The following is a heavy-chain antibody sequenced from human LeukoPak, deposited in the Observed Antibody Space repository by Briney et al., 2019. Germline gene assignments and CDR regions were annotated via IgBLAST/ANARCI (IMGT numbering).Heavy chain of an antibody. Sequence: ASVKVSCKVSGYTLTELSMHWVRQAPGKGLEWMGGFDTEDGETIYAQKFQGRVTMTEDTSTDTAYMELNSLRSDDTAVYYCATDPGEIVPAAKGPRGDYCYGMDVWGQGTTVTVSS. CDR3: ATDPGEIVPAAKGPRGDYCYGMDV. CDR2: FDTEDGET. J-gene: IGHJ6*02. V-gene: IGHV1-24*01. CDR1: GYTLTELS. D-gene: IGHD2-2*01.